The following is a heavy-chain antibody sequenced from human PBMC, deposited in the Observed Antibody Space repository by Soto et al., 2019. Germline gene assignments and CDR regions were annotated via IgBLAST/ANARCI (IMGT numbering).Heavy chain of an antibody. CDR2: VYWDDDK. CDR3: AHCRGGVASF. D-gene: IGHD3-16*01. CDR1: GFSLNTRDVG. Sequence: QITLNESGPALVKPTQTLTLTCTFSGFSLNTRDVGVGWIRQPPGKALEWLGVVYWDDDKTYSPSLKSRLTITKDTPKNQVVLRMTKMDPVDTATYYCAHCRGGVASFWGQGTLATVSS. V-gene: IGHV2-5*02. J-gene: IGHJ4*02.